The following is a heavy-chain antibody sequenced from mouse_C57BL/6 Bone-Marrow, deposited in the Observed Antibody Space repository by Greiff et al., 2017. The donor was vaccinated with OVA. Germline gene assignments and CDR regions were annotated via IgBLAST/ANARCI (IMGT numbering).Heavy chain of an antibody. Sequence: EVQLQESGTVLARPGASVKMSCKTSGYTFTSYWMHWVKQRPGQGLEWIGAIYPGNSDTSYNQKFKGKAKLTADKSSSTAYMELRSLTSEDSAVYFCARASFAYWGQGTLVTVSA. J-gene: IGHJ3*01. V-gene: IGHV1-5*01. CDR1: GYTFTSYW. CDR2: IYPGNSDT. CDR3: ARASFAY.